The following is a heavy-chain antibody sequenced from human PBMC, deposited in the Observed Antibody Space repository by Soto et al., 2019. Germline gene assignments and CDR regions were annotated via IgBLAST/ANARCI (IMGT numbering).Heavy chain of an antibody. CDR3: ARHTYYDFWSGYYTGYYYGMDV. D-gene: IGHD3-3*01. V-gene: IGHV4-59*08. Sequence: SETLSLTCTVSGGSISSYYWSWIRQPPGKGLEWIGSIYYSGSTYYNPSLKSRVTISVDTSKNQFSLKLSSVTAADTAVYYCARHTYYDFWSGYYTGYYYGMDVWGQGTTVTVSS. J-gene: IGHJ6*02. CDR2: IYYSGST. CDR1: GGSISSYY.